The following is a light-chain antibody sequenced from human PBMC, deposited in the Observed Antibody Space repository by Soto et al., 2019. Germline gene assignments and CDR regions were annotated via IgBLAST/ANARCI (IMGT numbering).Light chain of an antibody. J-gene: IGLJ1*01. V-gene: IGLV2-14*01. CDR2: EVS. CDR3: NSYTGSSTRFV. Sequence: QSALTQPASVSGSPGQSVTISCTGTSSDVGAYNYVSWYQQHPGKAPKLMIYEVSNRPSGVSNRFSGSKSGNTASLTISGIQAEDEADYYCNSYTGSSTRFVFGTGTKVTVL. CDR1: SSDVGAYNY.